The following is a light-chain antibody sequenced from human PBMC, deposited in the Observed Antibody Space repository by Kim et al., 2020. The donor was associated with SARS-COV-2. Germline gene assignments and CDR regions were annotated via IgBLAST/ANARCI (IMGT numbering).Light chain of an antibody. J-gene: IGKJ4*01. CDR1: QSVSSN. Sequence: PGERATLSCRASQSVSSNLAWYQQRPGQAPRLLVYDASNRATGVPDRFSGSGSGTDFTLTISSLEPEDFSTYYCQQRNSWPPAVTFGGGTKVDIK. CDR2: DAS. V-gene: IGKV3-11*01. CDR3: QQRNSWPPAVT.